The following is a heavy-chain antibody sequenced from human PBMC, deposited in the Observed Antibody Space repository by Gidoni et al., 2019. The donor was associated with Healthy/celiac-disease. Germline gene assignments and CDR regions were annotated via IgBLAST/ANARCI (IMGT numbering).Heavy chain of an antibody. J-gene: IGHJ4*02. Sequence: QVQLVQSVAEVKKPGASVKVSCKASGYTFTSYDINWVRQATGQGLEWRGWMKPNSGNTGYAQKFKGRVTMTRNTSISTAYMELSSLRSEDTAVYYCARVRHMVRGPFGYWGQGTLVTVSS. D-gene: IGHD3-10*01. CDR1: GYTFTSYD. V-gene: IGHV1-8*01. CDR3: ARVRHMVRGPFGY. CDR2: MKPNSGNT.